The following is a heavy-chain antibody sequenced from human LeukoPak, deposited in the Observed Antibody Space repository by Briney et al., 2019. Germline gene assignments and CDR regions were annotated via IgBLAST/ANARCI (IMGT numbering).Heavy chain of an antibody. V-gene: IGHV4-61*02. CDR1: GGSISSGSYY. J-gene: IGHJ6*03. D-gene: IGHD3-3*01. Sequence: PSQTLSLTCTVSGGSISSGSYYWSWIRQPAGKGLEWIGRIYTSGSTNYNPSLKSRVTISVDTSKNQFSLKLSSVTAADTAVYYCARDQRDFWSGYYYYYMDVWGKGTTVTVSS. CDR3: ARDQRDFWSGYYYYYMDV. CDR2: IYTSGST.